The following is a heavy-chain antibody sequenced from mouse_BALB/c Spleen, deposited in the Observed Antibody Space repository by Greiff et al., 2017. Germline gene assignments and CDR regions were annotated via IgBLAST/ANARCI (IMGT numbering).Heavy chain of an antibody. J-gene: IGHJ1*01. CDR3: NAGRDWYFDV. V-gene: IGHV14-4*02. CDR1: GFNIKDYY. Sequence: QLQQSGAELVRSGASVKLSCTASGFNIKDYYMHWVKQRPEQGLEWIGWIDPENGDTEYAPKFQGKATMTADTSSNTAYLQLSSLTSEDTAVYYCNAGRDWYFDVWGAGTTVTVSS. CDR2: IDPENGDT.